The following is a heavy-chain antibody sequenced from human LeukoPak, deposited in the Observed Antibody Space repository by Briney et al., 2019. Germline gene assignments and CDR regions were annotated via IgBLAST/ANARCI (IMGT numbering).Heavy chain of an antibody. CDR1: GVSSSSSY. V-gene: IGHV4-59*08. Sequence: SETLSLTCTVSGVSSSSSYWSWIRQPPGKGLEWIGYIFYTGDSNHNPSFKSRVSISLDTSKDQISLKLSSVTAADTAVYYCARHAGNKGSSSLIDYWGQGTLVTVSS. CDR3: ARHAGNKGSSSLIDY. CDR2: IFYTGDS. D-gene: IGHD6-6*01. J-gene: IGHJ4*02.